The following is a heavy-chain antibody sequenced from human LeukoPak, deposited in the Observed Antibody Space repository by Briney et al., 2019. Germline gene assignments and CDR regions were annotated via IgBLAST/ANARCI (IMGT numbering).Heavy chain of an antibody. Sequence: SEALSLTCTVSGGSISSSSYYWGWIRQPPGKGLEWIGSIYYSGSTYYNPSLESRVTISVDTSKNQFSLKLSSVTAADTAVYYCARAYNGPGGNDYWGQGTLVTVSS. CDR3: ARAYNGPGGNDY. CDR2: IYYSGST. J-gene: IGHJ4*02. D-gene: IGHD5-24*01. V-gene: IGHV4-39*07. CDR1: GGSISSSSYY.